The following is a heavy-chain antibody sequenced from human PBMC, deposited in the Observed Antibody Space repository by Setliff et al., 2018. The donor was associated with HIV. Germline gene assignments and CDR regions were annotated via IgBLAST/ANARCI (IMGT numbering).Heavy chain of an antibody. CDR3: ARDRGVRGANDAFNI. Sequence: VASVKVSCKAFGYIFTSYALNWVRQAPGQGLEWMGWINTYTANPMYAQGFTGRFVFPLDTSVRTAYLQISSLKAEDTALYYCARDRGVRGANDAFNIWGLGTTVTVSS. D-gene: IGHD3-10*01. CDR1: GYIFTSYA. J-gene: IGHJ3*02. CDR2: INTYTANP. V-gene: IGHV7-4-1*02.